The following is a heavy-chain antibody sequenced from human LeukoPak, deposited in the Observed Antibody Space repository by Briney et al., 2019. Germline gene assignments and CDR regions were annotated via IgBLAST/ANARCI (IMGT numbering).Heavy chain of an antibody. J-gene: IGHJ4*02. Sequence: KPSETLSLTCTVSGGSIISYYWNWIRQPPGKGLEWIGYIYYSGRTNYNPSLKSRVTISVDTSKNQFSLKLSSVTAADTAVYYCARDGSYYDFWSGQGYFDYWGQGTLVTVSS. D-gene: IGHD3-3*01. CDR3: ARDGSYYDFWSGQGYFDY. CDR2: IYYSGRT. CDR1: GGSIISYY. V-gene: IGHV4-59*01.